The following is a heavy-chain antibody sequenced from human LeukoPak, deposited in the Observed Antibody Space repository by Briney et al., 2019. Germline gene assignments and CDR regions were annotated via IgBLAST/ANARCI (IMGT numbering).Heavy chain of an antibody. CDR3: VRGVYNTYPEDY. Sequence: ASVKVSCKTSGYTFTGYYLHWVRQAPGQGLEWMGWISPNTGATKYAQKFQGRVAMTRDTSISIAYMELGRLRSDDTAVYYCVRGVYNTYPEDYWGQGTLVTVSS. J-gene: IGHJ4*02. V-gene: IGHV1-2*02. CDR1: GYTFTGYY. CDR2: ISPNTGAT. D-gene: IGHD6-6*01.